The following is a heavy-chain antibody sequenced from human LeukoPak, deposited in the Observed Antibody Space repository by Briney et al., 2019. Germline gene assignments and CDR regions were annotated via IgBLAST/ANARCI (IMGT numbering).Heavy chain of an antibody. D-gene: IGHD6-19*01. CDR2: IIPTHGIA. V-gene: IGHV1-69*04. CDR3: ARPRFPLVAVAGTWATYAFDI. J-gene: IGHJ3*02. CDR1: GCTFSSYA. Sequence: ASVKVSCKASGCTFSSYAISWVRQAPGQGLEWMGRIIPTHGIASYAQKFQGRVTITADKSTSTAYMELSSLRSEDTAVYYCARPRFPLVAVAGTWATYAFDIWGKGTMVTVSS.